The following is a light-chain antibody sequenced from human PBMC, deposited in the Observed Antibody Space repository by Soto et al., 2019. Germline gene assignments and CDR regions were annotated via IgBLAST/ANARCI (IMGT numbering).Light chain of an antibody. CDR1: QSVSRGY. CDR2: GAS. J-gene: IGKJ5*01. V-gene: IGKV3-20*01. Sequence: EIVLTQSPGTLSLSPGERATLSCRASQSVSRGYLAWYQQKPGRAPRLLIYGASSRATGIPDRFSGSGSGTDFTLTISRLEPEDFAVYYCQQHETLITFGQGTRLEIK. CDR3: QQHETLIT.